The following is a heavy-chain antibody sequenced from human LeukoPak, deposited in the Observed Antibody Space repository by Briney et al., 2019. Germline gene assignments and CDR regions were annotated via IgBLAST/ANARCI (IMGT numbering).Heavy chain of an antibody. D-gene: IGHD3-10*01. CDR1: GFTFSSYA. Sequence: GGSLRLSCAASGFTFSSYAMSWVRQAPGKGLEWVSAISGSGGSTYYADSVKGRFTISRDNSKNTLYLRMNSLRAEDTAVYYCAKGTDWYYYGSGSYYDYWGQGTLVTVSS. V-gene: IGHV3-23*01. CDR3: AKGTDWYYYGSGSYYDY. J-gene: IGHJ4*02. CDR2: ISGSGGST.